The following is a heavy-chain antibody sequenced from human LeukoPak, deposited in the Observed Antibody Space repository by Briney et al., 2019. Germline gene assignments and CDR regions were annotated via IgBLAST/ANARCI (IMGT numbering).Heavy chain of an antibody. Sequence: SETLSLTCTVSGGSISRYYWSWIRQPPGKGLEWIGYISYSGGTNYNPSHKSRVTISVDTSKNQHSLKLSSVTAADTAVYYCARAPYSSNFDYWGQGTLVTVSS. J-gene: IGHJ4*02. D-gene: IGHD6-13*01. CDR3: ARAPYSSNFDY. CDR1: GGSISRYY. V-gene: IGHV4-59*01. CDR2: ISYSGGT.